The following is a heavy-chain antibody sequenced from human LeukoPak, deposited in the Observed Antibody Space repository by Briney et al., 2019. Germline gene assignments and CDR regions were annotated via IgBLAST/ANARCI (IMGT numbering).Heavy chain of an antibody. CDR3: ARYATPHYYDSSGYLRY. D-gene: IGHD3-22*01. V-gene: IGHV3-33*01. J-gene: IGHJ4*02. CDR1: GFTFSSYG. CDR2: IWYDGSNK. Sequence: GGSLRLSCAASGFTFSSYGMHWVRQAPGKGLEWVAVIWYDGSNKYYADSVKGRFTISRDNSKSTLYLQMNSLRAEDTAVYYCARYATPHYYDSSGYLRYWGQGTLVTVSS.